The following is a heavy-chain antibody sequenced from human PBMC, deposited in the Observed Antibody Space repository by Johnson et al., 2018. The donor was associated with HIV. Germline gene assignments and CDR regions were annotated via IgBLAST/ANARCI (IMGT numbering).Heavy chain of an antibody. Sequence: QVQLVESGGGLVQPGGSLRLSCAASGFTFSSFDMHWVRQAPGKGLEWVALISYDGSNKYYADSVKGRFTISRHNSKTTLYLQMNSLRAEDTAVYYCATLEYSSSPGGYGAFDIWGQGTMVTVSS. J-gene: IGHJ3*02. V-gene: IGHV3-30-3*01. CDR2: ISYDGSNK. D-gene: IGHD6-6*01. CDR3: ATLEYSSSPGGYGAFDI. CDR1: GFTFSSFD.